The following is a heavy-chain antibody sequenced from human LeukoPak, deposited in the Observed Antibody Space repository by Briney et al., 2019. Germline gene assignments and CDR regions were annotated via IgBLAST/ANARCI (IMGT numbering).Heavy chain of an antibody. V-gene: IGHV1-3*01. Sequence: ASVKVSCKASGYTFTSYAMHWVRQAPGQRLEWMGWINAGKGNTKYSQKFQGRVTITRDTSASTAYMELSSLRSEDTAVYYCARERNWGVDYYFDYWGQGTLVTVSS. CDR3: ARERNWGVDYYFDY. D-gene: IGHD7-27*01. CDR2: INAGKGNT. CDR1: GYTFTSYA. J-gene: IGHJ4*02.